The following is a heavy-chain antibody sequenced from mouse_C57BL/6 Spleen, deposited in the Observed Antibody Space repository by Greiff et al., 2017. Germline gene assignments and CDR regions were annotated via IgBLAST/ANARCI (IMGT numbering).Heavy chain of an antibody. J-gene: IGHJ2*01. CDR1: GFTFSSYA. CDR3: ARAWDGGYYFDY. Sequence: EVNLVESGGGLVKPGGSLKLSCAASGFTFSSYAMSWVRQTPEKRLEWVATISDGGSYTYYPDNVKGRFTISRDNAKNNLYLQMSHLKSEDTAMYYCARAWDGGYYFDYWGQGTTLTVSS. CDR2: ISDGGSYT. V-gene: IGHV5-4*03. D-gene: IGHD4-1*01.